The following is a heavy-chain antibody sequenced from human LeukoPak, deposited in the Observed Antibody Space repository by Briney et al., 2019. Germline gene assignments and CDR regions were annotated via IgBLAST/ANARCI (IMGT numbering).Heavy chain of an antibody. Sequence: GGSLRLSCAGSGFTFSSYAMSWGGQAPGKGLEWVSASGSGGGTYYADSVKGRFTISRDNSKNTLYLQINSLRAEDTAVYYCAQHNSGIGFDPWGQGTLVTVSS. D-gene: IGHD6-19*01. CDR1: GFTFSSYA. CDR3: AQHNSGIGFDP. CDR2: SGSGGGT. J-gene: IGHJ5*02. V-gene: IGHV3-23*01.